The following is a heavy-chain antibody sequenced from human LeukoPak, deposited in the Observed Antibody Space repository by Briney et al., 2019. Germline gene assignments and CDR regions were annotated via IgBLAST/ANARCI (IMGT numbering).Heavy chain of an antibody. Sequence: GGSLRLSCAASGFTFSTYWMSWVRQAPGKRLEWVANIKQDGSEKYYVDSVKGRFTLSRDNAKNSLYLQMNSLRAEDTAMYYCARDSAGNDYWGQGALVTVSP. V-gene: IGHV3-7*01. CDR1: GFTFSTYW. CDR2: IKQDGSEK. J-gene: IGHJ4*02. CDR3: ARDSAGNDY. D-gene: IGHD6-13*01.